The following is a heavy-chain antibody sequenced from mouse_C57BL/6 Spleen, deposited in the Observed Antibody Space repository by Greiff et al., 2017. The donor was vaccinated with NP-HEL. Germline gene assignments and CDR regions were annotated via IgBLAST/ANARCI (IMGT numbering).Heavy chain of an antibody. J-gene: IGHJ1*03. CDR1: GYTFTSYW. CDR3: TRQFTTVVATDWYFDV. V-gene: IGHV1-5*01. D-gene: IGHD1-1*01. CDR2: IYPGNSDT. Sequence: VQLQQSGTVLARPGASVKMSCKTSGYTFTSYWMHWVKQRPGQGLEWIGAIYPGNSDTSYNQKFKGKAKLTAVTSASTAYMELSSLTNEDSAVYYCTRQFTTVVATDWYFDVWGTGTTVTVSS.